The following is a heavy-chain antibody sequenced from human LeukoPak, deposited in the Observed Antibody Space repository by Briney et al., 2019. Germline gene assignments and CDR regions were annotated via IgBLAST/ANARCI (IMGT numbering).Heavy chain of an antibody. CDR2: IRYDGSNK. CDR3: ARGLRYFDWLSLSFGMDV. Sequence: PGGSLRLSCVASGFNFSSYGMHWVRQAPGKGLEWVAFIRYDGSNKYHADSVKGRFTISRDNSKNTLYLQMNSLRAEDTAVYYCARGLRYFDWLSLSFGMDVWGQGTTVTVSS. D-gene: IGHD3-9*01. CDR1: GFNFSSYG. J-gene: IGHJ6*02. V-gene: IGHV3-30*02.